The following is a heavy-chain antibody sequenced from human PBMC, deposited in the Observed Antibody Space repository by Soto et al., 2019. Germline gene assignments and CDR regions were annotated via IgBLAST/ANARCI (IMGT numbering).Heavy chain of an antibody. CDR2: MNPNSGNT. V-gene: IGHV1-8*01. D-gene: IGHD2-2*01. J-gene: IGHJ3*02. Sequence: QVQLVQSGAEVKKPGASVKVSCKASGYTFTSYDINWVRQATGQGLEWMGWMNPNSGNTGYAQKFQGRGTMTKNTSISTAYMELSSLRSEDTAVYYCARDGCSSTSCYGDAFDIWGQGTMVTVSS. CDR1: GYTFTSYD. CDR3: ARDGCSSTSCYGDAFDI.